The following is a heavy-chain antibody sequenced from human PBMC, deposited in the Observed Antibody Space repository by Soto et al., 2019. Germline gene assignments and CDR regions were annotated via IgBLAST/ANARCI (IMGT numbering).Heavy chain of an antibody. D-gene: IGHD4-17*01. V-gene: IGHV1-69*13. CDR2: IIPIFGTA. CDR1: GGTFSSYA. Sequence: GASVKVSCKASGGTFSSYAISWVRQAPGQGLEWMGGIIPIFGTANYAQKFQGRVTITADESTSTAYMELSSLRSEDTAVYYCARSVLDYGGNSGLDYWGQGTLVTVSS. J-gene: IGHJ4*02. CDR3: ARSVLDYGGNSGLDY.